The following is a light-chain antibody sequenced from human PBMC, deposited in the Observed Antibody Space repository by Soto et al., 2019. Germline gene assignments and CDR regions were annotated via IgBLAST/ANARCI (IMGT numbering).Light chain of an antibody. CDR1: QSISSY. CDR2: AAS. CDR3: QQSYSTPRT. Sequence: DIQMTQSPSSLSASVGVRVTITCRASQSISSYLNWYQQKPGKAPKLLIYAASSLQSGVPSRFSGSGTGTDFTHTISSLQPEDFATFYCQQSYSTPRTFGQGTKLEIK. J-gene: IGKJ2*01. V-gene: IGKV1-39*01.